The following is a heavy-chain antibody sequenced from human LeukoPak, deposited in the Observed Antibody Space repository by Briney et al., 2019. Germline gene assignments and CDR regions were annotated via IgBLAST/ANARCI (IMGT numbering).Heavy chain of an antibody. CDR3: ARVRDGYNDAYDI. V-gene: IGHV1-46*02. CDR2: VNPGGDST. J-gene: IGHJ3*02. D-gene: IGHD5-24*01. Sequence: ASVKVSCKAAGYTFNNYNIHWLRQPPGQGREWMGIVNPGGDSTNYAQDFQGRLTLTGDTSTSTVYMELSSLRSEDTAVYYCARVRDGYNDAYDIWGQGTMVTVTS. CDR1: GYTFNNYN.